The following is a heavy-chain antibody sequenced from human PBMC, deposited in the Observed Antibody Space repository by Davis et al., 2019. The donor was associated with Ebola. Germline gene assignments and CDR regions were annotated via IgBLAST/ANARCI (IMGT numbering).Heavy chain of an antibody. CDR1: GFTFSSYS. V-gene: IGHV3-21*04. D-gene: IGHD6-13*01. CDR2: ISSSSSYI. CDR3: ARVSSSSWYGADY. J-gene: IGHJ4*02. Sequence: GESLKISCAASGFTFSSYSMNWVRQAPGKGLEWVSSISSSSSYIYYADSVKGRFTISRDNAKNSLYLQMNSLRAEDTAVYYCARVSSSSWYGADYWGQGTLVTVSS.